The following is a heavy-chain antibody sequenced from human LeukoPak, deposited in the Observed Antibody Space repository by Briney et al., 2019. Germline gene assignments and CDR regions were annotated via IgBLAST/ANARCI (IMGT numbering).Heavy chain of an antibody. Sequence: KPSETLSLTRTVSGGSISSSSYYWGWIRQPPGKGLEWIGSIYYSGSTYYNPSLKSRVTISVDTSKNQFSLKLSSVTAADTAVYYCARWPDYGDYSFDYWGQGTLVTVSS. CDR3: ARWPDYGDYSFDY. CDR2: IYYSGST. D-gene: IGHD4-17*01. CDR1: GGSISSSSYY. V-gene: IGHV4-39*01. J-gene: IGHJ4*02.